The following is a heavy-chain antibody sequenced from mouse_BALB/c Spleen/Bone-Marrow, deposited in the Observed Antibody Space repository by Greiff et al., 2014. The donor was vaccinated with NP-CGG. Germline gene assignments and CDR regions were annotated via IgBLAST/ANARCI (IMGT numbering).Heavy chain of an antibody. V-gene: IGHV1S132*01. Sequence: VQLQQSGAELVRPGASVKLSCKTSGYIFTSYWIHWVKQMSEQGLEWIARTYPGTGSTYYNEKFKGKATLTADKSSSTAYMQLSSLKSEDSAVYFCARTVNPAMDYWGQGTSVTVSS. CDR3: ARTVNPAMDY. J-gene: IGHJ4*01. CDR1: GYIFTSYW. CDR2: TYPGTGST.